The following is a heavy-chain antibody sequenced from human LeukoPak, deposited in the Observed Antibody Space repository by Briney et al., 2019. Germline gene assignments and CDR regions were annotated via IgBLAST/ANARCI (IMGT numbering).Heavy chain of an antibody. CDR1: GFTLSSYW. CDR3: ARSGRGGAFDI. D-gene: IGHD1-26*01. V-gene: IGHV3-74*01. CDR2: FYGDGSRT. J-gene: IGHJ3*02. Sequence: QPGGSLRLSCAGSGFTLSSYWMHWVRHAPGKGVGWVSRFYGDGSRTNYADSVKGRFTISGENAKNTEYLKMNSVRAEDTAVYYCARSGRGGAFDIWGQGTMVTVSS.